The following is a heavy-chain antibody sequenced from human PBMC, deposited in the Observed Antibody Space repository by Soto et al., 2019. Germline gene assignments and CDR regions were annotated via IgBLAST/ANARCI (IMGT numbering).Heavy chain of an antibody. CDR3: ARGRSSRAPYCSGGSCYSYAFDI. D-gene: IGHD2-15*01. CDR2: INHSGST. J-gene: IGHJ3*02. Sequence: ASETLSLTCAVYGGSFSGYYWSWIRQPPGKGLEWIGEINHSGSTNYNPSLKSRVTISVDTSKNQFSLKLSSVTAADTAVYYCARGRSSRAPYCSGGSCYSYAFDIWGQGTMVTVSS. V-gene: IGHV4-34*01. CDR1: GGSFSGYY.